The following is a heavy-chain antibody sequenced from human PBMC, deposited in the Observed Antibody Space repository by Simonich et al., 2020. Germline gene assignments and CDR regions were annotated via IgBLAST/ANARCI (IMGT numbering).Heavy chain of an antibody. V-gene: IGHV3-21*01. CDR1: GFTFSSYS. Sequence: EVQLVESGGGLVQPGGSLRLSCAASGFTFSSYSMNWGRQAPGKGMEWVYSSSSSSSKRYYAESMKGRFTISSDNAKNSLYLQMNSLRAEDTAVYYCAREQARGGAFDIWGQGTMVTVSS. CDR2: SSSSSSKR. D-gene: IGHD3-16*01. CDR3: AREQARGGAFDI. J-gene: IGHJ3*02.